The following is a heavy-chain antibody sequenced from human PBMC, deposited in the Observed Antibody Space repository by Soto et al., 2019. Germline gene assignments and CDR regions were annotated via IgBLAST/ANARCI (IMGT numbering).Heavy chain of an antibody. Sequence: QVQLLESGGGAVQPGRSLELSCEVSGFTFTNYAMHWVRQAPGKGLEWVALISFDGRNRYYADSLKGRLTISRDNSKNMLFLQMNNLRPDDAAVYHCVKPRYYSSSAYYFDSWGQGTLVTVSS. D-gene: IGHD2-2*01. J-gene: IGHJ4*02. CDR1: GFTFTNYA. CDR2: ISFDGRNR. V-gene: IGHV3-30*18. CDR3: VKPRYYSSSAYYFDS.